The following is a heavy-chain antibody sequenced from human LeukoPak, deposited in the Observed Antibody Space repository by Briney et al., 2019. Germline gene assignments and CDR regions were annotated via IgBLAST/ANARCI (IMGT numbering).Heavy chain of an antibody. Sequence: GGSLRLSCAASGFTFSSYSMNWVRQAPGKGLEWVSSITSSGRYIYYADSVKGRFTISRDNAKNSLYLQMSSLRAEDTAVYYCARERDNEPYDAFDIWGQGTMVTVSS. V-gene: IGHV3-21*01. CDR1: GFTFSSYS. D-gene: IGHD1-1*01. J-gene: IGHJ3*02. CDR3: ARERDNEPYDAFDI. CDR2: ITSSGRYI.